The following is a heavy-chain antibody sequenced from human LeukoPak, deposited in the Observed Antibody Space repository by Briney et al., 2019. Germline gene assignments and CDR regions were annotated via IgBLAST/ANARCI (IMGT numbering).Heavy chain of an antibody. Sequence: SEILSLTCTVSGGSITSYYWSWIRQPPGKGLEWIGYMYYSGRTKYNPSLKSRVTISVDTSKKQFSLKLSSVTAADTAVYYCAGGPYCGGDCYPNWFDPWGQGTLVTVSS. V-gene: IGHV4-59*01. CDR2: MYYSGRT. J-gene: IGHJ5*02. D-gene: IGHD2-21*02. CDR3: AGGPYCGGDCYPNWFDP. CDR1: GGSITSYY.